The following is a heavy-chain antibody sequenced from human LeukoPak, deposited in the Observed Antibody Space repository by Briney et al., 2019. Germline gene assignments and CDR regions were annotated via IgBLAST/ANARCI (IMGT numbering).Heavy chain of an antibody. D-gene: IGHD6-19*01. V-gene: IGHV3-48*03. Sequence: PGGSLRLSCAASGFTFSSYETNWVRQAPGKGLEWVSYISSSGSTIYYADSVKGRFTISRDNAKNSLYLQMNSLRAEDTAVYYCARGSVAGDYWGQGTLVTVSS. J-gene: IGHJ4*02. CDR3: ARGSVAGDY. CDR2: ISSSGSTI. CDR1: GFTFSSYE.